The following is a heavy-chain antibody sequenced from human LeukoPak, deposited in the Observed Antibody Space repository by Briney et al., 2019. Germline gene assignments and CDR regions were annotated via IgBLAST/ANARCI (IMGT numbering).Heavy chain of an antibody. Sequence: SVKVSCKASGGTFSSYAISWVRQAPGQGLEWMGRIIPILDIANYPQKFQGRDTITADKSTSTAYMELSSLRSEDTAVYYCAFAPNPRYYFDYWGQGTLVTVSS. CDR3: AFAPNPRYYFDY. J-gene: IGHJ4*02. CDR2: IIPILDIA. V-gene: IGHV1-69*04. CDR1: GGTFSSYA.